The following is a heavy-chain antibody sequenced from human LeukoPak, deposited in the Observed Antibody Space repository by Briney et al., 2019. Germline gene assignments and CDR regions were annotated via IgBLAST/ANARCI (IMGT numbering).Heavy chain of an antibody. CDR1: GFTFSSYE. CDR3: AKDRRPNSYSSSWLDY. D-gene: IGHD6-13*01. J-gene: IGHJ4*02. CDR2: ISSSGSTI. V-gene: IGHV3-48*03. Sequence: PGGSLRLSCAASGFTFSSYEMNWVRQAPGKGLGWVSYISSSGSTIYYADSVKGRFTISRDNSKNTLYLQMNSLRAEDTAVYYCAKDRRPNSYSSSWLDYWGQGTLITVSS.